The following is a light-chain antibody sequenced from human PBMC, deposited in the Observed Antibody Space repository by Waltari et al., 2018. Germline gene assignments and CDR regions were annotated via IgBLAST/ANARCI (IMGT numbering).Light chain of an antibody. Sequence: QSVLTQPPSVSGAPGQRVTISCTGRSSNIGTNYDVHWYQHLPGTAPKLLIYANNSRPSGVPDRFSGSKSGTSASLTITGLQAEDESDYYCQSYDRSLSGWVFGGGTKLTVL. CDR3: QSYDRSLSGWV. CDR1: SSNIGTNYD. J-gene: IGLJ3*02. V-gene: IGLV1-40*01. CDR2: ANN.